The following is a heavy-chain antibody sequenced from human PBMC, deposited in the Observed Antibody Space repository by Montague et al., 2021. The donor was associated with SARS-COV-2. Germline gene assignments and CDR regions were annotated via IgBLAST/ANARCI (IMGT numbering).Heavy chain of an antibody. V-gene: IGHV4-59*01. Sequence: SETLSLTCTVSGRSITTYYWSWIRQPPGKGLEWIANVYDTGGTNYNPSLKSRVAISVDTSKTQFSLRLTSVTAADTAIYYCAGNHPVPPYSFDYWGRGTLVTVSS. J-gene: IGHJ4*02. CDR2: VYDTGGT. CDR1: GRSITTYY. CDR3: AGNHPVPPYSFDY.